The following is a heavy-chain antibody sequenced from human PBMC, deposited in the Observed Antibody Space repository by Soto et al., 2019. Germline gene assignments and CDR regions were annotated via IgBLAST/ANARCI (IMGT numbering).Heavy chain of an antibody. D-gene: IGHD6-6*01. J-gene: IGHJ4*02. V-gene: IGHV3-48*03. CDR1: GFTFSSFE. CDR3: ARLSIEARRRYFDY. CDR2: ISSSGSTI. Sequence: PVGSLRLSCAASGFTFSSFEMDWVRQAPGKGLEWVSYISSSGSTIYYADSVKGRFTISRDNAKNSLYLQMNSLRAEDTAVYYCARLSIEARRRYFDYWGQGTLVTVSS.